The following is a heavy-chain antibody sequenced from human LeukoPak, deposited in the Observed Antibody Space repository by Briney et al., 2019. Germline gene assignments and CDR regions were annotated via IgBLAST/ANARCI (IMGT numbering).Heavy chain of an antibody. V-gene: IGHV3-74*01. CDR1: GFIFSSCW. D-gene: IGHD2-2*01. Sequence: GGSLRLSCAASGFIFSSCWMHWVRQAPGKGLGWVSRINSDGSITTYAASVKGRFTISRDNAKNTLYLQMNSLTAEDTAVYYCTRGDVVVPAAMAPDPWGQGTLVTVSS. J-gene: IGHJ5*02. CDR2: INSDGSIT. CDR3: TRGDVVVPAAMAPDP.